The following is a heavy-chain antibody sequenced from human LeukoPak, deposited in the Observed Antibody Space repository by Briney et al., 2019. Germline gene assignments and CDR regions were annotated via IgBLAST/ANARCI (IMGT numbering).Heavy chain of an antibody. CDR3: AQGGYDILTGGNDY. Sequence: GGSLRLSCAASGFIFSTYSMNWVRQAPGKGLEWVSYISYSSSTIYSADSVKGRFTISRDDAKNSLYLQMNSLRVEDTAVYYCAQGGYDILTGGNDYWGQGTLVTVSS. J-gene: IGHJ4*02. CDR2: ISYSSSTI. D-gene: IGHD3-9*01. V-gene: IGHV3-48*01. CDR1: GFIFSTYS.